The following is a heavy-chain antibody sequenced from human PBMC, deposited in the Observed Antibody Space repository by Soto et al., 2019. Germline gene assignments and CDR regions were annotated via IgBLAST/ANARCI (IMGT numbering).Heavy chain of an antibody. Sequence: GGSLRLSCAASGFTFRSFTMNWVRQAPGKGLEWVPTISSNSAYIYYTDALRGRFTISRDNAKNSLHLQMNSLRAEDTAVYYCTRDASRDSSARGWFDPWGPGALVTVSS. V-gene: IGHV3-21*01. J-gene: IGHJ5*02. CDR3: TRDASRDSSARGWFDP. CDR2: ISSNSAYI. D-gene: IGHD6-13*01. CDR1: GFTFRSFT.